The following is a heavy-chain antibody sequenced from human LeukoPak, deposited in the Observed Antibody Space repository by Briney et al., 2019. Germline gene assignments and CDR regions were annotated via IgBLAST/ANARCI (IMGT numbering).Heavy chain of an antibody. CDR3: ARLTGYDWESSYDY. CDR2: IYTSGST. J-gene: IGHJ4*02. V-gene: IGHV4-4*07. CDR1: GGSISSYY. D-gene: IGHD5-12*01. Sequence: PSETLSLTCTVSGGSISSYYWSWIRQPAGKGLECIGRIYTSGSTNYNPSLKSRVTMSVDTSKNQFSLKLSSVTAADTAVYYCARLTGYDWESSYDYWGQGTLVTVSS.